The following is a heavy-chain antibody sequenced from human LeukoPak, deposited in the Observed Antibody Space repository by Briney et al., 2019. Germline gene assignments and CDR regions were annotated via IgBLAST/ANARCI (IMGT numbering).Heavy chain of an antibody. CDR3: AKQQEWLLNYLNWFDL. CDR2: ISGSGGST. CDR1: GFTFSSYA. Sequence: GGSLRLSCAASGFTFSSYAMSWVRQAPGKGLEWVSAISGSGGSTYYADSVKGRFTISRDNSKNTLYLQMNSLRAEDTAVYYCAKQQEWLLNYLNWFDLWGQGTLVTVSS. J-gene: IGHJ5*02. V-gene: IGHV3-23*01. D-gene: IGHD3-3*01.